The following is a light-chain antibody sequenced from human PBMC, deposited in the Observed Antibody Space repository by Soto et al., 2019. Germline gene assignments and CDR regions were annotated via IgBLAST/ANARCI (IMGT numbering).Light chain of an antibody. CDR2: AAS. CDR1: QSISTY. Sequence: IHMTQSPSSLSAYVGDRVSITCRASQSISTYLNWYQQKPGKAPNLLIFAASSLQSGVPSTFSGSGSGTDFTLTISNLQPEDFATYYCQQSYSTPHTFGQGTRLEI. CDR3: QQSYSTPHT. J-gene: IGKJ5*01. V-gene: IGKV1-39*01.